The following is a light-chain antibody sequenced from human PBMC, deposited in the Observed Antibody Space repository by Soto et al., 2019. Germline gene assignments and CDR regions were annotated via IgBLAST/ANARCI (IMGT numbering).Light chain of an antibody. CDR2: TAS. CDR3: LQENNYPVT. Sequence: AIQMTQSPSSLSASVGDRVTLTCRASQGIRNDLGWYQQKPGEAPKLLIYTASTSQSGVPSRFSGSGYGTDFNLTISSLQTEDFATYYCLQENNYPVTFGQGTKVDIK. V-gene: IGKV1-6*01. J-gene: IGKJ1*01. CDR1: QGIRND.